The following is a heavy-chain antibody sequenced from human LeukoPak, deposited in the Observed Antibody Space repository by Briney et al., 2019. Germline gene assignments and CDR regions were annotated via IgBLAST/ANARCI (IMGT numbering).Heavy chain of an antibody. V-gene: IGHV3-23*01. Sequence: GRSLRLSCAASGFTFSSYAMSWVRQAPGKGLEWVSAISGSGGSTYYADSVKGRFTISRDNSKNTLYLQMNSLRAEDTAVYYCARDLPVATIPIGGWFDPWGQGTLVTVSS. J-gene: IGHJ5*02. CDR2: ISGSGGST. CDR1: GFTFSSYA. CDR3: ARDLPVATIPIGGWFDP. D-gene: IGHD5-24*01.